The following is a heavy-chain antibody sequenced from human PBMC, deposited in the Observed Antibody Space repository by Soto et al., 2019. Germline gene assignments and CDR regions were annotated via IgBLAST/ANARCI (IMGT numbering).Heavy chain of an antibody. D-gene: IGHD1-1*01. CDR2: IQMSGTT. J-gene: IGHJ5*02. CDR1: GASVRSYH. CDR3: AKDRSTMRWFDP. V-gene: IGHV4-4*07. Sequence: QVRLQESGPGLVKPSETLSLTCAVSGASVRSYHWSWIRQAAGKGLEWIGRIQMSGTTNYNPSLKIRVTMSLDTSKNEVSLRMTSVTAADTAVYFCAKDRSTMRWFDPWGQGILVTVSS.